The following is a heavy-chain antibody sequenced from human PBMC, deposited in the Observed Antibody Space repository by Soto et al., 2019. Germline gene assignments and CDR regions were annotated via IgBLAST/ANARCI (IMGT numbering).Heavy chain of an antibody. CDR3: AARDHGYYYGMDV. V-gene: IGHV3-53*01. Sequence: EVQLVESGGGLIQPGGSLRLSCAASGFIVSTNFMSWVRQAPGKGLEWVSIIYSSGSTYYADSVKGRFTISKDNSKNTLDLQMNSLRAEDTAVYYCAARDHGYYYGMDVWGQGTTVTVSS. J-gene: IGHJ6*02. CDR2: IYSSGST. CDR1: GFIVSTNF.